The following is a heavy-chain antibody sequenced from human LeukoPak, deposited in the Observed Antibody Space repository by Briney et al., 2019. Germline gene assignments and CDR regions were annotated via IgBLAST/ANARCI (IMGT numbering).Heavy chain of an antibody. V-gene: IGHV3-33*01. CDR1: GFTFSSYG. D-gene: IGHD3-10*01. CDR3: ARASYGSESPGPFYYGVDV. CDR2: IWYDGSNK. Sequence: GGSLRLSCAASGFTFSSYGMHWVRQAPGKGLEWVAVIWYDGSNKYYADSVKGRFTISRDNSKNTLYLQTNSLRAEDTAVYYCARASYGSESPGPFYYGVDVWGQGTTVTVSS. J-gene: IGHJ6*02.